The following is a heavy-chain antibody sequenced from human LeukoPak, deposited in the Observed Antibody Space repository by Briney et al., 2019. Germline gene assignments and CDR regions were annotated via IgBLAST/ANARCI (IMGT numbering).Heavy chain of an antibody. V-gene: IGHV3-23*01. D-gene: IGHD2-21*01. CDR2: ISGSGGTT. CDR1: GFTFSSYA. J-gene: IGHJ4*02. Sequence: PGGSLRLPCAASGFTFSSYAMTWVRQAPGKGLEWVSGISGSGGTTYYADSVKGRFTISRDNSKNTLYLQMNSLRAEDTAVYYCAKGRVIVVLIAPSDYWGQGTLVTVSS. CDR3: AKGRVIVVLIAPSDY.